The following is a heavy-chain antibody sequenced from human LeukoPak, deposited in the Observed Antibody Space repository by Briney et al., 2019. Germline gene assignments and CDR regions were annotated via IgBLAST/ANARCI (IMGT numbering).Heavy chain of an antibody. Sequence: SSETLSPTCSISGGSISSYYWSWIRQPPGKGLEWIGYIYYSGSTNYNPSLKSRVTISVDTSKNQFSLRLTSVTAADTAVYYCARGGSYYDFWSGYYDYYYYMDVWGKGTTVTVSS. CDR1: GGSISSYY. J-gene: IGHJ6*03. V-gene: IGHV4-59*01. D-gene: IGHD3-3*01. CDR3: ARGGSYYDFWSGYYDYYYYMDV. CDR2: IYYSGST.